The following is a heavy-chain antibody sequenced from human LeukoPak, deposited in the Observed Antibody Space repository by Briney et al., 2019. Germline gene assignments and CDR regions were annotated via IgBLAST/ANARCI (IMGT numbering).Heavy chain of an antibody. CDR3: ARYSYPTRGIVVVPALDY. CDR1: GYTFTSYY. D-gene: IGHD3-22*01. CDR2: INPSGGST. J-gene: IGHJ4*02. Sequence: GASVKVSSKASGYTFTSYYMHWVRQAPGQGLEWMGIINPSGGSTSYAQKFQGRVTMTRDTSTSTVYMELSSLRSEDTAVYYCARYSYPTRGIVVVPALDYWGQGTLVTVSS. V-gene: IGHV1-46*01.